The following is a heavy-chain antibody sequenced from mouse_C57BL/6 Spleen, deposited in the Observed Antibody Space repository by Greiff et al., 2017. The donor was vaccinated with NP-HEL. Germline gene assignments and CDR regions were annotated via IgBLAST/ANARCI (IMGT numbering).Heavy chain of an antibody. J-gene: IGHJ4*01. CDR3: ARSGGYDDAMDY. Sequence: QVQLKQPGAELVKPGASVKMSCKASGYTFTSYWITWVKQRPGQGLEWIGDIYPGSGSTNNNEKFKSKATLTVDTSSSTANMQLSSLTSEDSAVYYCARSGGYDDAMDYWGQGTSVTVSS. CDR2: IYPGSGST. D-gene: IGHD2-2*01. V-gene: IGHV1-55*01. CDR1: GYTFTSYW.